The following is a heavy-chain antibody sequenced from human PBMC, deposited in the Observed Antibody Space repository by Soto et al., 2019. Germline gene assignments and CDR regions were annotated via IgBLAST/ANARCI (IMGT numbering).Heavy chain of an antibody. CDR2: ISWDGGST. CDR3: AKDISGSGWYTGVAYYYYYGMDV. V-gene: IGHV3-43*01. D-gene: IGHD6-19*01. Sequence: GSLRLSCAASGFTFDDYTMHWVRQAPGKGLEWVSLISWDGGSTYYADSVKGRFTISRDNSKNSLYLQMNSLRTEDTDLYYCAKDISGSGWYTGVAYYYYYGMDVWGQGTTVTVSS. J-gene: IGHJ6*02. CDR1: GFTFDDYT.